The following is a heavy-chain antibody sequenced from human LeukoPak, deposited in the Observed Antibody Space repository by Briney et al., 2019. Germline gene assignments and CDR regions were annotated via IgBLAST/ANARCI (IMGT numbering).Heavy chain of an antibody. J-gene: IGHJ3*02. CDR3: ARDRRDGYNSVAFDI. D-gene: IGHD5-24*01. Sequence: GGSLRLSCAASGFTFSSYWMSWVRQAPGKGLEWVANIKQDGSEKYYVDSVKGRFTISRDNAKSSLYLQMNSLRAEDTAVYYCARDRRDGYNSVAFDIWGQGTMVTVSS. CDR2: IKQDGSEK. V-gene: IGHV3-7*01. CDR1: GFTFSSYW.